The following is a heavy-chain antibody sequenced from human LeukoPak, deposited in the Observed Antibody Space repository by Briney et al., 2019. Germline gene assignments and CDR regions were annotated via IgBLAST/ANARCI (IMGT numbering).Heavy chain of an antibody. D-gene: IGHD6-19*01. CDR3: AREVTVWLALDY. J-gene: IGHJ4*02. CDR2: ISAYNGNT. V-gene: IGHV1-18*01. CDR1: GYTFTNYG. Sequence: ASVKASCKASGYTFTNYGISWVRQAPGQGLEWMGWISAYNGNTNYAKKFQGRVTMTTDTSTSTAYMELRSLRSDDTAVYYCAREVTVWLALDYWGQGTLVTVSS.